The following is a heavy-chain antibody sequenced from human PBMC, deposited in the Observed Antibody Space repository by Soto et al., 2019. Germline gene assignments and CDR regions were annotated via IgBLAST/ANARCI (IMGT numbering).Heavy chain of an antibody. Sequence: QVQLVESGGGVVQPGRSLRLSCAASGFTFSSFGMHWVRQAPGKGLEWVAVIWYDGSHKYYADSVKGRFTISRDNSKNTLFMQMNSLRAEDTAVYYCARGTQHGHYWGPGTLVTVSS. CDR1: GFTFSSFG. V-gene: IGHV3-33*01. CDR2: IWYDGSHK. J-gene: IGHJ4*02. CDR3: ARGTQHGHY. D-gene: IGHD1-1*01.